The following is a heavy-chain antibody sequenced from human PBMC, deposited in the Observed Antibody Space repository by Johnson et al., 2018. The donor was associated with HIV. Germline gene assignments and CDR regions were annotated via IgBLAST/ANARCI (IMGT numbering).Heavy chain of an antibody. CDR2: ISDDGCNK. Sequence: QVQLVESGGGVVQPGRSLRLSCAASGLTFSSFGMHWVRQDPGKGLEWMTIISDDGCNKNYADSVKGRFTISRDNSKNTLYLQMNSLRAEDTAVYYCASGWGIVVSDAFDIWGQGTMVTVSS. D-gene: IGHD6-19*01. V-gene: IGHV3-30*03. J-gene: IGHJ3*02. CDR1: GLTFSSFG. CDR3: ASGWGIVVSDAFDI.